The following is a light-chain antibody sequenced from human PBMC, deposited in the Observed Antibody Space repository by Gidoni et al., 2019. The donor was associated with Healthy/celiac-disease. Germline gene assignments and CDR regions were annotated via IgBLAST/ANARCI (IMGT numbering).Light chain of an antibody. J-gene: IGKJ2*01. CDR3: QQYGSSLYT. Sequence: EIVLTQSPGTLSLSPGERATLSCRASQSVSSSYLAWYQQKPGQAPRILIYGASSRATGIPDRFSGSGSGTDFTLTISRLEPEDFAVYYCQQYGSSLYTFXQXTKLEIK. CDR1: QSVSSSY. CDR2: GAS. V-gene: IGKV3-20*01.